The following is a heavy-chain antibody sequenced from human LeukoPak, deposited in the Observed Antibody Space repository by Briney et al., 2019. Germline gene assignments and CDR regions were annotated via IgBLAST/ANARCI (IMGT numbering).Heavy chain of an antibody. CDR1: GFTFTSSA. CDR2: IVVGSGNT. V-gene: IGHV1-58*01. Sequence: SVKVSCKASGFTFTSSAVQWVRQARGQRLEWIGWIVVGSGNTNYAQKFQERVTITRDMSTSTAYMELSSLRPEDTAVYYCAAPRGSVVPYGMDVWGKGTTVTVSS. D-gene: IGHD2-15*01. CDR3: AAPRGSVVPYGMDV. J-gene: IGHJ6*04.